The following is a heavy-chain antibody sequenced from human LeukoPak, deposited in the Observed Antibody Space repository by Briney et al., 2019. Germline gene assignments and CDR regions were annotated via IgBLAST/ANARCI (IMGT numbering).Heavy chain of an antibody. V-gene: IGHV3-23*01. D-gene: IGHD5-24*01. CDR1: GFTFSNYG. J-gene: IGHJ4*02. CDR3: AKEPLREGGTYFDY. Sequence: GGSLRLSCAASGFTFSNYGMRWARQAPGGWRECVSCVNKIGDRTYYADSVKGRLTLARDNCKNTLYLQMNSLRGEDTAVYYCAKEPLREGGTYFDYWGQGNLVTVSS. CDR2: VNKIGDRT.